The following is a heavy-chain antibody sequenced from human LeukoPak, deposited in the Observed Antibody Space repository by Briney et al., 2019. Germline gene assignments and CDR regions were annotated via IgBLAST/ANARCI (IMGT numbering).Heavy chain of an antibody. Sequence: PGGSLRLSCAASGFTFSSYGMHWVRQAPGKGLEWVAVIWYDGSNKYYADSVKGRFTISRDNSKNTLYLQMNSLRAEDTAVYYCARTPKQWLVRGGAFDIWGQGTMVTVSS. CDR2: IWYDGSNK. V-gene: IGHV3-33*01. J-gene: IGHJ3*02. CDR3: ARTPKQWLVRGGAFDI. CDR1: GFTFSSYG. D-gene: IGHD6-19*01.